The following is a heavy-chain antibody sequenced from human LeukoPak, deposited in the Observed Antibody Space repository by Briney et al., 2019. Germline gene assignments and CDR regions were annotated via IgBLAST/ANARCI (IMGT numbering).Heavy chain of an antibody. CDR3: AREAGYSSSPFDY. Sequence: SVKVSCKASGGTFSSYAISWVRQAPGQGLEWMGGIIPIFGTANYAQKLQGRVTMTTDTSTSTAYMELRSLRSDDTAEYYCAREAGYSSSPFDYWGQGTLVTVSS. D-gene: IGHD6-13*01. V-gene: IGHV1-69*05. CDR1: GGTFSSYA. CDR2: IIPIFGTA. J-gene: IGHJ4*02.